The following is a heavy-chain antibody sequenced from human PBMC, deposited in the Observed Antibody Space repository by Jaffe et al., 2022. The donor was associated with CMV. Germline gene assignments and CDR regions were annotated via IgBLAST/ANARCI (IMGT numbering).Heavy chain of an antibody. D-gene: IGHD2-2*01. J-gene: IGHJ4*02. CDR2: INHSGST. CDR1: GGSFSGYY. Sequence: QVQLQQWGAGLLKPSETLSLTCAVYGGSFSGYYWSWIRQPPGKGLEWIGEINHSGSTNYNPSLKSRVTISVDTSKNQFSLKLSSVTAADTAVYYCARGLVYCSSTSCYRVGDYFDYWGQGTLVTVSS. V-gene: IGHV4-34*01. CDR3: ARGLVYCSSTSCYRVGDYFDY.